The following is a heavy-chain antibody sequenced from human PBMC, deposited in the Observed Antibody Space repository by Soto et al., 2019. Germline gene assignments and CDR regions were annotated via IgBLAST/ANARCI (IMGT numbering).Heavy chain of an antibody. V-gene: IGHV5-51*01. CDR3: ARPRANYSPLGYFDS. J-gene: IGHJ4*02. D-gene: IGHD1-7*01. CDR1: GFSFTNYW. Sequence: HGESLKISCKGSGFSFTNYWIGWVRQMPGKGLEWMGIIFPGNSDPRYGPSFQGQVTISVDKSVNTAYLQWTSLEASDTAMYFCARPRANYSPLGYFDSWGQGTLATVSS. CDR2: IFPGNSDP.